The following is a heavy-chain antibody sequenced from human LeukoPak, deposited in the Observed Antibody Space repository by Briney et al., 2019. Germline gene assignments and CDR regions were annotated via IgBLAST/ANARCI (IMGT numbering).Heavy chain of an antibody. D-gene: IGHD2-15*01. CDR1: RFTFSSYS. Sequence: GGSLRLSCAASRFTFSSYSMNWVRQAPGKGLEWVSYISSSSTNIYYIDSVKGRFTISRDNAKNSLYLQMNSLRAEDTAVYYCAKDGVNCSGGSCYSRYFDYWGQGTLVTVSS. CDR3: AKDGVNCSGGSCYSRYFDY. CDR2: ISSSSTNI. V-gene: IGHV3-48*04. J-gene: IGHJ4*02.